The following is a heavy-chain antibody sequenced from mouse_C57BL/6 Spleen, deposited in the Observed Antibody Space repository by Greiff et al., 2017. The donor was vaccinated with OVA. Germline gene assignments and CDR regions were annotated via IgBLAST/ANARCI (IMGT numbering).Heavy chain of an antibody. CDR3: ARPDYYGSSLYAMDY. J-gene: IGHJ4*01. CDR1: GYTFTSYW. Sequence: QVQLQQSGAELVKPGASVKLSCKASGYTFTSYWMHWVKQRPGQGLEWIGMIHPNSGSTNYNEKFKSKATLTVDKSSSTAYMQLSSLTSEDSAVYYCARPDYYGSSLYAMDYWGQGTSVTVSS. CDR2: IHPNSGST. D-gene: IGHD1-1*01. V-gene: IGHV1-64*01.